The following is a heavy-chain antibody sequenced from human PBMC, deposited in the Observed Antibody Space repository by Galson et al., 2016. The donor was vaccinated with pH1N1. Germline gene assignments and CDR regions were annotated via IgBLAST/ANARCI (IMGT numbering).Heavy chain of an antibody. CDR1: GFTVSSNY. CDR3: ATTTSVIVVVAAAMGDYYYGMDV. J-gene: IGHJ6*02. V-gene: IGHV3-53*05. CDR2: IYSGGST. Sequence: SLRLSCAASGFTVSSNYMSWVRQAPGKGLEWVSVIYSGGSTYYADSVKGRFTISRDNSKNTLYLQMNSLRSEDTAVYYCATTTSVIVVVAAAMGDYYYGMDVWGQGTTVTVSS. D-gene: IGHD2-2*01.